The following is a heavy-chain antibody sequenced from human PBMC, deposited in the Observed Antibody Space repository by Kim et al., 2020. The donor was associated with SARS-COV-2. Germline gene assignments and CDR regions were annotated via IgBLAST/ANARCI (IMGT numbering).Heavy chain of an antibody. V-gene: IGHV3-33*05. CDR1: GFTFNSYG. Sequence: GGSLRLSCAASGFTFNSYGMHWVRQAPGKGLEWVAVISYDESTQYYADAVKGRFTISRDNSNNTLYLQMNSLRAEDTAVYHCARDPRIWGWGNRLDAWGQGSTVTGS. CDR3: ARDPRIWGWGNRLDA. J-gene: IGHJ6*02. CDR2: ISYDESTQ. D-gene: IGHD3-16*01.